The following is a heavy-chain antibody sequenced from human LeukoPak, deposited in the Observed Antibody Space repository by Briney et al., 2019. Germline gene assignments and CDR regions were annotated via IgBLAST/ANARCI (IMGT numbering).Heavy chain of an antibody. CDR2: IGPDGGDR. V-gene: IGHV3-30*02. Sequence: PGGSLRLSCAASGFSFSGYGMHWVRQVPVKELEWVAFIGPDGGDRYYAGSVKGRFTISRDDAKKTVDLQTNNVRPEDTAVYYCAGGLHHYDRSLDYWGQGTLVTVSS. D-gene: IGHD3-22*01. CDR1: GFSFSGYG. CDR3: AGGLHHYDRSLDY. J-gene: IGHJ4*02.